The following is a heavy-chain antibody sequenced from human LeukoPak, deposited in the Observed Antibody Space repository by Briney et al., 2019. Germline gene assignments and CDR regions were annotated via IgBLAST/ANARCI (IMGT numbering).Heavy chain of an antibody. Sequence: PGGSLRLSCAASGFTFNNYAMTWVRQAPGKGLEWVSTISGSVINTYYTDSVKGRFTISRDNSRNSLYLQMNSLRAEDTAMYYCAREGAAAAPYWGQGTLVTVSS. D-gene: IGHD6-13*01. CDR3: AREGAAAAPY. CDR1: GFTFNNYA. CDR2: ISGSVINT. J-gene: IGHJ4*02. V-gene: IGHV3-23*01.